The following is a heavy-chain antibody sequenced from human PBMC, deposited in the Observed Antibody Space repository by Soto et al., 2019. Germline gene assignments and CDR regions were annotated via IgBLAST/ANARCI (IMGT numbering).Heavy chain of an antibody. Sequence: QVQLVQSGAEVKKPGSSVKVSCKASGGTFSSYAISWVRQAPGQGLEWMGGIIPIFGTANYAQKFQGRVTITADESTSTAYMELSRLRSEDMAVYYCARGGGYSYGDYYYGMDVLVQGTTVTVSS. CDR2: IIPIFGTA. D-gene: IGHD5-18*01. CDR3: ARGGGYSYGDYYYGMDV. CDR1: GGTFSSYA. V-gene: IGHV1-69*01. J-gene: IGHJ6*02.